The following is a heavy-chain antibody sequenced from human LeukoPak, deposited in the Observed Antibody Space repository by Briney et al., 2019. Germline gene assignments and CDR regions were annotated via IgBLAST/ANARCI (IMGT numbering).Heavy chain of an antibody. CDR1: GGSLSRYY. V-gene: IGHV4-34*01. CDR2: INQSGDI. D-gene: IGHD2-15*01. CDR3: ARGYCSGGSCYSGFDY. Sequence: SETLSLTCAVHGGSLSRYYWSWMRQPPGKGLEWIGVINQSGDINNNPSLTSRVTISVDTSKNQFSLKLISVTAADTAVYYCARGYCSGGSCYSGFDYWGQGTLVTVSS. J-gene: IGHJ4*02.